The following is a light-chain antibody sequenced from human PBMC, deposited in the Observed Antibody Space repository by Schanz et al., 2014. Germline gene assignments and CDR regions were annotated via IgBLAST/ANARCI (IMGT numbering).Light chain of an antibody. V-gene: IGLV2-23*01. CDR1: SSDVGSNNI. Sequence: SALTQPASVSGSPGQSITISCTGTSSDVGSNNIVSWYQQHPGKAPKLMIYEGTKRPLGVSNRFSGSKSGNTASLTISGLQAEDEADYYCCSYAGLSSWVFGGGTKLTVL. CDR3: CSYAGLSSWV. CDR2: EGT. J-gene: IGLJ3*02.